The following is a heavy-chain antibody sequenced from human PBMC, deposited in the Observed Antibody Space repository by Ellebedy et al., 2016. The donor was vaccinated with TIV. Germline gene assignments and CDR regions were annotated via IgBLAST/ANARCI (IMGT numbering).Heavy chain of an antibody. CDR2: ITAGGGST. CDR3: VKLDSSGFYYGRLDY. CDR1: GFTFSGHA. V-gene: IGHV3-23*01. Sequence: GGSLRLSCAASGFTFSGHAMSWVRQTPGKGLEWVSGITAGGGSTPYVDSVKGRFTYSRDNSKKTLNLQMNSLRAEDTAVYYCVKLDSSGFYYGRLDYWGQGTLVTVSS. J-gene: IGHJ4*02. D-gene: IGHD3-22*01.